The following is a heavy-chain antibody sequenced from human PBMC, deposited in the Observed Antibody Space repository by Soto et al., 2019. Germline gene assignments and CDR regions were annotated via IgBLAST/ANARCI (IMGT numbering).Heavy chain of an antibody. CDR3: ARDYGSGSGPEY. D-gene: IGHD3-10*01. CDR1: AGSISSGDYY. Sequence: SETLSLSCSVSAGSISSGDYYWSWIRQPPGKGLEWIGYIYYSGTTHYSPSLKSRVTISPDRSKNQFSLILSSLTAADTAVYYCARDYGSGSGPEYWGQGTLVTVSS. V-gene: IGHV4-30-4*01. J-gene: IGHJ4*02. CDR2: IYYSGTT.